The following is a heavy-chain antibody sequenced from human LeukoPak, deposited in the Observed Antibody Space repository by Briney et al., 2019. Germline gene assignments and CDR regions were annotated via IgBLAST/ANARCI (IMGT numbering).Heavy chain of an antibody. CDR1: GFTFSSYG. CDR3: ARGARKGDDYGGFFDY. J-gene: IGHJ4*02. D-gene: IGHD4-23*01. Sequence: GGSLRLSCAASGFTFSSYGMHWVRQAPGKGLEWVAFIRYDGSNKYSADSVKGRFTISRDNSKNTLYMQMNSLRAEDTAVYYCARGARKGDDYGGFFDYWGQGTLVTVSS. V-gene: IGHV3-30*02. CDR2: IRYDGSNK.